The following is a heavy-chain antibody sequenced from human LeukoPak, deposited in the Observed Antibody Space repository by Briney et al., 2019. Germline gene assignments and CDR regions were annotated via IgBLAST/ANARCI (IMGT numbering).Heavy chain of an antibody. CDR3: ARVGSSGWYVHPTLDY. J-gene: IGHJ4*02. CDR1: GYTFTGYY. Sequence: ASVKVSCKASGYTFTGYYMHWVRQAPGQGLEWMGWINPYSGDTNYAQKFQGRVTLTRDTSISTAYMELIRLRSDDTAVYYCARVGSSGWYVHPTLDYWGQGTLLTVSS. CDR2: INPYSGDT. D-gene: IGHD6-19*01. V-gene: IGHV1-2*02.